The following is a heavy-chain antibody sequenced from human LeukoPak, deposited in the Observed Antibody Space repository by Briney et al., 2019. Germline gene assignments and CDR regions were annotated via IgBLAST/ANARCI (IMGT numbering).Heavy chain of an antibody. CDR1: GGTFSSYA. CDR2: IIPIFGTA. V-gene: IGHV1-69*06. Sequence: ASVKVSCKASGGTFSSYATSWVRQAPGQGLEWMGGIIPIFGTANYAQKFQGRVTITADKSTSTAYMELSSLRSEDTAVYYCASRPNVAAAGSNFDYWGQGTLVTVSS. D-gene: IGHD6-13*01. CDR3: ASRPNVAAAGSNFDY. J-gene: IGHJ4*02.